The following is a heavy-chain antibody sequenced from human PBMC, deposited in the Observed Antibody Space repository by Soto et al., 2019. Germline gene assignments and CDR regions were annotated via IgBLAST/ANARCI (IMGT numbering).Heavy chain of an antibody. CDR1: GFTFSSSA. CDR2: ISGSGGST. V-gene: IGHV3-23*01. CDR3: AKGDDFWSGYCGY. Sequence: WGSLRLSCAASGFTFSSSAMSWVRQAPGKGLEWVSAISGSGGSTYYADSVKGRFTISRDNSKNTLYLQMNSLRAEDTAVYYCAKGDDFWSGYCGYWGQRTLVTVSS. D-gene: IGHD3-3*01. J-gene: IGHJ4*02.